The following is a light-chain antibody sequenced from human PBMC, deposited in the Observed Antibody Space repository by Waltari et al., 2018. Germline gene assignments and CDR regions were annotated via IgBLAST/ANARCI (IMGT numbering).Light chain of an antibody. J-gene: IGKJ4*01. Sequence: DIQLTQSPSFLSASVGDRVSITCRARQVISSYLAWYQQKPGKAPKLLISAASTLQSGVPSRFSGSGSGTEFTLTVGSLQPEDVATYYCQQLTSYPTFGGGTKVEIK. CDR3: QQLTSYPT. CDR1: QVISSY. V-gene: IGKV1-9*01. CDR2: AAS.